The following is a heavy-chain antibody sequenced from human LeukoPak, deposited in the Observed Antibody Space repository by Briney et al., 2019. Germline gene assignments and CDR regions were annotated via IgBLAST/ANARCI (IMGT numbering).Heavy chain of an antibody. V-gene: IGHV3-7*01. CDR1: GFTFSSYW. Sequence: GGSLRLSCAASGFTFSSYWMSWVRQAPGKGLEWVANIKQDGSEKYYVDSVKGRFTISRDNAKNSLYLQMNSLRAEDTAVYYCARDSSGYYYRPWYFDLWGRGTLVTVSS. D-gene: IGHD3-22*01. CDR2: IKQDGSEK. CDR3: ARDSSGYYYRPWYFDL. J-gene: IGHJ2*01.